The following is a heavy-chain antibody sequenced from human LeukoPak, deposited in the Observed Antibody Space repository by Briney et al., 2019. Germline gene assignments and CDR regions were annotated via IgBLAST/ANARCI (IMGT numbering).Heavy chain of an antibody. CDR1: GFTFSSYG. CDR2: IWYDGSNK. J-gene: IGHJ3*02. Sequence: GGSLRLSCAASGFTFSSYGMHWVRQAPGKGLEWVAVIWYDGSNKYYADSVKGRFTISRDNSKNTLYLQMNSLRAEDTAVYYCARTAYGDYGFSAFDIWGQGTMVTVSP. D-gene: IGHD4-17*01. CDR3: ARTAYGDYGFSAFDI. V-gene: IGHV3-33*01.